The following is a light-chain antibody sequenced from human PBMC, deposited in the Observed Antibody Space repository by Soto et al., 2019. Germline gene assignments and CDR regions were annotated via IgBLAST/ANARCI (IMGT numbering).Light chain of an antibody. CDR2: SAS. V-gene: IGKV1-5*03. J-gene: IGKJ4*01. CDR3: QQYKGDSGLT. Sequence: DIQMTQYPSTLSASIGDRVTITCRASQNIRSWVAWYQQKPGKAPDLLIYSASGLESGVPSRFSGSGFGTEFTLAISSLHPDDFATYYCQQYKGDSGLTVGGGTKVEIK. CDR1: QNIRSW.